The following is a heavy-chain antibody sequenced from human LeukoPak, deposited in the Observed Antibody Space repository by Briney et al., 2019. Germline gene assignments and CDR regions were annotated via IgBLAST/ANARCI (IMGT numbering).Heavy chain of an antibody. D-gene: IGHD1-26*01. CDR3: ARVLDVGPTYFDY. CDR1: GVSVSSNTAA. V-gene: IGHV6-1*01. Sequence: SQTLSLTCAISGVSVSSNTAAWNWIRQSPSRGLEWLGRTYYRSKWYNDYAVSVKSRITINPDTSKNQSSLQLNSVTPEDTAVYYCARVLDVGPTYFDYWGQGTLVTVSS. CDR2: TYYRSKWYN. J-gene: IGHJ4*02.